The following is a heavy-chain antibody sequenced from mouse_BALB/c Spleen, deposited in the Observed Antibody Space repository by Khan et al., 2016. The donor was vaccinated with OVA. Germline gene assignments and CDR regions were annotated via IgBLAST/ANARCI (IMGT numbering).Heavy chain of an antibody. CDR3: ARPPYFSYVLDN. CDR1: GHTFTNYG. CDR2: VNTHTGEP. J-gene: IGHJ4*01. V-gene: IGHV9-3-1*01. D-gene: IGHD2-10*01. Sequence: QIQLVQSGPELKKPGETVKISCKASGHTFTNYGMNWVKQAPGKGLKWMGWVNTHTGEPTSADGFNGRFAFSLGTSASTAFLQINNLTNEDTATYFCARPPYFSYVLDNWGQGTSVTVSS.